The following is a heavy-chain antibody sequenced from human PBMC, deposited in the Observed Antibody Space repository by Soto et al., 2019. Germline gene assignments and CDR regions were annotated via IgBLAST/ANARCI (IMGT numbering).Heavy chain of an antibody. CDR1: GGSFSGYY. CDR2: INHSGST. CDR3: ARDKITGLFDY. D-gene: IGHD2-8*02. Sequence: SETLSLTCAVYGGSFSGYYWTWIRQPPGTGLEWIGEINHSGSTNYNPSLKSRVTISVDTSKNQFSLKLTSVTAADTAVYYCARDKITGLFDYWVQGTLVTSPQ. V-gene: IGHV4-34*01. J-gene: IGHJ4*02.